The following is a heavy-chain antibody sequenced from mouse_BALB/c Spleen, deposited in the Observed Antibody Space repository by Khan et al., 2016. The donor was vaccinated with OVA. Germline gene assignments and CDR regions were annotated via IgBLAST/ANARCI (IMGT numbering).Heavy chain of an antibody. CDR3: VRDGAYHRNDGWFAY. CDR2: INPSNGYT. D-gene: IGHD2-14*01. CDR1: GYTFTSYT. J-gene: IGHJ3*01. Sequence: VQLQQSGAELARPWASVKMSCKASGYTFTSYTIHWIQQRPGQGLEWIGYINPSNGYTNYTPKFKDKATLTTDKSSTTAYLQLSSLTSADSAVYDCVRDGAYHRNDGWFAYWGQGTLVTVSA. V-gene: IGHV1-4*01.